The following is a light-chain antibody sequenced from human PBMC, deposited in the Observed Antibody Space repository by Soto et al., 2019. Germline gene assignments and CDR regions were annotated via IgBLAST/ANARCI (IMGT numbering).Light chain of an antibody. CDR1: SGHSSYA. Sequence: QLVLTQSPSASASLGASVKLTCTLSSGHSSYAIAWHQQQPEKGPRYLMKLNSDGSHSKGAGIPDRFSGSSSGAERYRTISSLQSEDEADYYCQTWGTGIVVFGGGTKLTV. V-gene: IGLV4-69*01. CDR3: QTWGTGIVV. J-gene: IGLJ2*01. CDR2: LNSDGSH.